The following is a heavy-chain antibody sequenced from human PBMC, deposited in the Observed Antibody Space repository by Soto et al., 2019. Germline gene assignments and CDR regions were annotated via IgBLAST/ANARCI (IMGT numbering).Heavy chain of an antibody. CDR2: IYYSGST. CDR3: ARGGSDGDYVLDY. V-gene: IGHV4-59*01. D-gene: IGHD4-17*01. Sequence: QVQLQESGPGLVKPSETLSLTCTVSGGSISSYYWSWIRQPPGKGLEWIGYIYYSGSTNYNPSLKTRDTISVDTSKNQFSLKLSSVTAADTAVYYCARGGSDGDYVLDYWGQGTLVTVSS. J-gene: IGHJ4*02. CDR1: GGSISSYY.